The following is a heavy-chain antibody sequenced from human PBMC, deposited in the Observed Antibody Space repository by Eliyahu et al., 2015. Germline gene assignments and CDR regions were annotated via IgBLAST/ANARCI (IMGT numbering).Heavy chain of an antibody. V-gene: IGHV4-4*07. Sequence: QVQLQESGPGLVKPSETLSLTCXVSGGSISSYYWSWIRQPAGKGLEWIGRIYTSGSTNYNPSLKSRVTMSVDTSKNQFSLKLSSVTAADTAVYYCARDNPPYSTIFDNFQYGMDVWGQGTTVTVSS. CDR1: GGSISSYY. CDR2: IYTSGST. J-gene: IGHJ6*02. CDR3: ARDNPPYSTIFDNFQYGMDV. D-gene: IGHD3-3*01.